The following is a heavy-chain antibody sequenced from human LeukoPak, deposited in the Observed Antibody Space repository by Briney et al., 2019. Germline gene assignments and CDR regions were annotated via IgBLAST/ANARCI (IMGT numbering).Heavy chain of an antibody. V-gene: IGHV4-39*07. Sequence: SETLSLTCTVSGGSISSSSYYWGWIRQPPGKGLEWVGSIYYSGSTYYNPSLKSRVTMSVDTSKNQFSLKLSSVTAADTAVYYCARMTVVPAVDYYYYMDVWGKGTTVTVSS. CDR3: ARMTVVPAVDYYYYMDV. J-gene: IGHJ6*03. CDR1: GGSISSSSYY. CDR2: IYYSGST. D-gene: IGHD2-2*01.